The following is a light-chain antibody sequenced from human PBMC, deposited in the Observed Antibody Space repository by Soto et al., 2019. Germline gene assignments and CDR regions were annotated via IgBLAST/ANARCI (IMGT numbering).Light chain of an antibody. CDR3: CYYAGSYIWL. J-gene: IGLJ2*01. CDR2: DVT. V-gene: IGLV2-11*01. CDR1: SSDVGGYNY. Sequence: QSALTQPRSVSGCPGQSVTISCTGTSSDVGGYNYVSWYQQHPGEAPKLMIYDVTKPPSGVPDRFSSSKSGNTASLTIVGRQAAVEAAYYCCYYAGSYIWLVGGGSKLAGL.